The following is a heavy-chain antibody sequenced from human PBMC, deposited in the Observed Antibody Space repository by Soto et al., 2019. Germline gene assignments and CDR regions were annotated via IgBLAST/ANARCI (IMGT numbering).Heavy chain of an antibody. V-gene: IGHV1-18*04. CDR2: ISAKKGNT. J-gene: IGHJ6*02. CDR1: GYTFTSYG. Sequence: QGQLVQSGAEVKKPGASVKVSCKASGYTFTSYGISWVRQAPGHGLEWMGWISAKKGNTKYAQKFQGRVTMTTDTSTSTAYMELRSLRPDDTAVYYCAREILSPDFYFHGMDVWGQGTTVTVSS. D-gene: IGHD2-15*01. CDR3: AREILSPDFYFHGMDV.